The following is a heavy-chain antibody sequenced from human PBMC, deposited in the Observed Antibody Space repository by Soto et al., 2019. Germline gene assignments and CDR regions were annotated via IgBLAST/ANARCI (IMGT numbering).Heavy chain of an antibody. CDR2: IGGSGATT. CDR3: AKNSGWFGT. J-gene: IGHJ5*02. CDR1: GFVFKNYE. V-gene: IGHV3-23*01. D-gene: IGHD3-10*01. Sequence: GGSLRLSCVASGFVFKNYEMNWVRQAPGKGLEWVSTIGGSGATTYYADSVKGRFTVSRDNSNNTLFVQMNNLRPDDTAVYFCAKNSGWFGTWGQGALVTVSS.